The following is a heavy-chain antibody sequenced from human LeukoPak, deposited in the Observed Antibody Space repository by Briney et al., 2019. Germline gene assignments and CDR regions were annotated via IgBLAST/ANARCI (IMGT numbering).Heavy chain of an antibody. CDR3: ARLSTTMIVVGTRKRRGYFQH. J-gene: IGHJ1*01. CDR1: GGSFSGYY. CDR2: INHSGST. D-gene: IGHD3-22*01. V-gene: IGHV4-34*01. Sequence: MTSETLSLTCAVYGGSFSGYYWSWIRQPPGKGLEWIGEINHSGSTNYNPSLKSRVTISVDTSKNQFSLKLSSVTAADTAVYYCARLSTTMIVVGTRKRRGYFQHWGQGTLVTVSS.